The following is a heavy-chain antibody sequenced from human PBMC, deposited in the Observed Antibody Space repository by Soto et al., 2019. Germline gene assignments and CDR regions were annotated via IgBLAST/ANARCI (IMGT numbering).Heavy chain of an antibody. Sequence: QVQLQQWGAGLLKPTETLSLTCAVYGGSFSGYYWSWIRQPPGKGLEWIGEINQNRNTNYTPSLKSRVTISVDTSKNQFSLKLRSVTAADTAVYYCARSGGKAAKYNWFDPGAREPWSPSPQ. CDR3: ARSGGKAAKYNWFDP. J-gene: IGHJ5*02. D-gene: IGHD3-10*01. CDR1: GGSFSGYY. CDR2: INQNRNT. V-gene: IGHV4-34*01.